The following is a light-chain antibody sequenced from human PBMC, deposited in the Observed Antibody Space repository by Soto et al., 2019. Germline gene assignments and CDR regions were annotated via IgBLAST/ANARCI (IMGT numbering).Light chain of an antibody. CDR1: LSVSSSY. CDR2: GAS. CDR3: QRCGSSPLT. Sequence: DIVLTQSPGTLSLSPGERATLSCRASLSVSSSYLAWYQQRPGQAPRLLIYGASSRTTGIPDRFSGSGSGTDFTLTISRLEPEESAVYYWQRCGSSPLTFGGGTKVEIK. J-gene: IGKJ4*01. V-gene: IGKV3-20*01.